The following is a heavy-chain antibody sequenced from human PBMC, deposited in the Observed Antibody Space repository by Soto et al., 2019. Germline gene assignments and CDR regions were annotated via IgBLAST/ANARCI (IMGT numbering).Heavy chain of an antibody. CDR2: MSKDGGNI. J-gene: IGHJ6*02. Sequence: GGSLRLSCVASGFTFSSYAMHWVRQAPGKGLEWVAVMSKDGGNIYHADSVRGRFTISRDNSKNRLYLEMNSLRYEDTALYYCVREVLGSYGMDVWGQGTTVTVS. V-gene: IGHV3-30-3*01. D-gene: IGHD2-2*03. CDR1: GFTFSSYA. CDR3: VREVLGSYGMDV.